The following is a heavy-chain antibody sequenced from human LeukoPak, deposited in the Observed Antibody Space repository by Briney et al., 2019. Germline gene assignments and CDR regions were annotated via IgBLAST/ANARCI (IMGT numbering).Heavy chain of an antibody. V-gene: IGHV4-34*01. D-gene: IGHD2/OR15-2a*01. J-gene: IGHJ4*02. CDR1: GGSFSGYY. CDR2: INHSGST. CDR3: ARGIIDGGDGYFDY. Sequence: SETLSLTCAVYGGSFSGYYWSWIRQPPGKGLEWIGEINHSGSTNYNPSLKSRVTISVDTSKNQFSPKLSSVTAADTAVYYCARGIIDGGDGYFDYWGQGTLVTVSS.